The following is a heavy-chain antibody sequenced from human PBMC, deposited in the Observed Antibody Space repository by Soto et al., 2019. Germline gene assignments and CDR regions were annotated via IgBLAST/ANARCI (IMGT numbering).Heavy chain of an antibody. D-gene: IGHD3-16*01. J-gene: IGHJ4*02. CDR2: VYYSGTT. V-gene: IGHV4-59*08. Sequence: SETLCLTCTLSGSSISSYYWSWIRQPPGKGLEWIGYVYYSGTTNYNPSLKSRVTISVDTSKNQFSLKLSSVTAADTAVYYCARHVWGSPFDYWGQGTLVTVSS. CDR3: ARHVWGSPFDY. CDR1: GSSISSYY.